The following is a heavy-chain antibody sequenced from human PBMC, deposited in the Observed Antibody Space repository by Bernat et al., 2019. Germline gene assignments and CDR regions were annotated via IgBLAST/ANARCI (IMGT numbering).Heavy chain of an antibody. CDR1: GYTFTSYG. D-gene: IGHD1-14*01. CDR2: FSAYNGNT. V-gene: IGHV1-18*04. J-gene: IGHJ6*02. CDR3: ARDESSPPVGYYYYGMDV. Sequence: QVQLVQSGAEVKKPGSSVKVSCQASGYTFTSYGISWVRQAPGQGREWLGWFSAYNGNTNSAQKLQGRVTMTTDTSTSTTYMELRSLRSDDTAVYYCARDESSPPVGYYYYGMDVWGQGTTVTVSS.